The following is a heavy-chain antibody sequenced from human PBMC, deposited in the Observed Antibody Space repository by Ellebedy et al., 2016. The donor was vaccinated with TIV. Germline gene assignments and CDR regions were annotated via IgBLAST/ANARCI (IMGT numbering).Heavy chain of an antibody. CDR1: GFTFSTFA. J-gene: IGHJ4*02. CDR3: ARGSSLHFDY. CDR2: VSFDGSNK. V-gene: IGHV3-30*01. Sequence: PGGSLRLSCAASGFTFSTFAMHWVRRAPGKGLEWVAVVSFDGSNKYYADSVKGRFTLSRDNSKNTLYLQMNSLRAEDTAVYYCARGSSLHFDYWGQGTLVTVSS.